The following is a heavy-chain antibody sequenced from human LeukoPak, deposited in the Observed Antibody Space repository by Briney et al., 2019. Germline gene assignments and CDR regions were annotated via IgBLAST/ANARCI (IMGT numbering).Heavy chain of an antibody. CDR1: GGSISSYY. J-gene: IGHJ5*02. CDR2: ISYSGST. Sequence: SETLSLTCTVSGGSISSYYWSWIRQPPGKGLEWIGYISYSGSTNYNPSLRSRVTISVDTSKNQFSLKLTSVTAADTAVYYCARHSICFDPWGQGTLVTVSS. CDR3: ARHSICFDP. V-gene: IGHV4-59*08.